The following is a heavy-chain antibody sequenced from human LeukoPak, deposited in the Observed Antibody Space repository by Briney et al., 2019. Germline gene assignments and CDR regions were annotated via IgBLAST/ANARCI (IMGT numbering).Heavy chain of an antibody. Sequence: PGGSLRLSCAASGFTLSSYGMHWVRQAPGKGLEWVAVISYDGSNKYYADSVKGRFTISRDNSKNTLYLQMNSLRAEDTAVYYCAKTYYGSGSFDYWGQGTLVTVSS. D-gene: IGHD3-10*01. J-gene: IGHJ4*02. V-gene: IGHV3-30*18. CDR1: GFTLSSYG. CDR2: ISYDGSNK. CDR3: AKTYYGSGSFDY.